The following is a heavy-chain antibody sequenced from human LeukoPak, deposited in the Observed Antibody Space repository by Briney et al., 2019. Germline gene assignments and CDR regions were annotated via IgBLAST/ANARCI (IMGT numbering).Heavy chain of an antibody. CDR3: ARDSVMKY. J-gene: IGHJ4*02. CDR1: GFTFRSYT. CDR2: ISTTSSSI. V-gene: IGHV3-48*02. Sequence: GGSLRLCCAASGFTFRSYTMNWVRQAPGKGLEWVSYISTTSSSIYYADSVKDRFIISRDNAKNSLYLHMNSLRDEDTAVYYCARDSVMKYWGQGTLVTVSS.